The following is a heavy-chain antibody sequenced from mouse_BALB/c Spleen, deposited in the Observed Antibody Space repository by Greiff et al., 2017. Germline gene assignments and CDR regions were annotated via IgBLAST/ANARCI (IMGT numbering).Heavy chain of an antibody. CDR3: ARDLYYGNYWFAY. CDR2: IRNKANGYTT. CDR1: GFTFTDYY. J-gene: IGHJ3*01. Sequence: EVHLVESGGGLVQPGGSLRLSCATSGFTFTDYYMSWVRQPPGKALEWLGFIRNKANGYTTEYSASVKGRFTISRDNSQSILYLQMNTLRAEDSATYYCARDLYYGNYWFAYWGQGTLVTVSA. D-gene: IGHD2-1*01. V-gene: IGHV7-3*02.